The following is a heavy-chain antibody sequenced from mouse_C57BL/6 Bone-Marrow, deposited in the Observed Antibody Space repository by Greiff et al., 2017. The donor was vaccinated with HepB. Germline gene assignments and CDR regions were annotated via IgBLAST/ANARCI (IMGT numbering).Heavy chain of an antibody. J-gene: IGHJ3*01. CDR2: IYPGDGDT. CDR1: GYAFSSSW. D-gene: IGHD2-3*01. Sequence: VQLQQSGPELVKPGASVKISCKASGYAFSSSWMNWVKQRPGKGLEWIGRIYPGDGDTNYNGKFKGKATLTADKSSSTAYMQLSSLTTEDSAVYFCARNGYYGFAYWGQGTLVTVSA. V-gene: IGHV1-82*01. CDR3: ARNGYYGFAY.